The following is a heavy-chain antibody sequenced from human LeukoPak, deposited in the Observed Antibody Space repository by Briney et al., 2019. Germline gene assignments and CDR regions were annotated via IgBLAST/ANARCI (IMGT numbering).Heavy chain of an antibody. CDR1: GFTFSSYS. Sequence: GGSLRLSCAASGFTFSSYSMNWVRQAPGKGLEWVSSISSGSSYIYCADSVKGRFTISRDNAKNSLYLQMNSLRAEDTAVYYCAREYDILTGFNWFDPWGQGTLVTVSS. CDR2: ISSGSSYI. D-gene: IGHD3-9*01. J-gene: IGHJ5*02. V-gene: IGHV3-21*01. CDR3: AREYDILTGFNWFDP.